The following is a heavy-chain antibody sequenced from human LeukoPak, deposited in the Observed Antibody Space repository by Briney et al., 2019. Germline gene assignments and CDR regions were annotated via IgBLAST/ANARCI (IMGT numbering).Heavy chain of an antibody. CDR3: ARDNEEDIVATINVRWFDP. CDR2: IYHSGST. V-gene: IGHV4-30-2*01. Sequence: SQTLSLTCAVSGGSISSGGYSWSWIRQPPGKGLEWIGYIYHSGSTYYNPSLKSRVTISVDRSKNQFSLKLSSVTAADTAVYYCARDNEEDIVATINVRWFDPWGQGTLVTVSS. J-gene: IGHJ5*02. D-gene: IGHD5-12*01. CDR1: GGSISSGGYS.